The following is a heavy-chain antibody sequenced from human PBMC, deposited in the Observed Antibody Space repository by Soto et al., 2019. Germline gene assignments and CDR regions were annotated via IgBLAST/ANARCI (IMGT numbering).Heavy chain of an antibody. Sequence: QVQLVQSGAEVKKPGSSVKVSCKASGGTFSSYAISWVRQAPGQGLEWMGGIIPIFGTANYAQKFQGRVTITADESTSTAYMELSSLRSEDTAVYYCARDPNYDFWSGYYRYNWFDPWGQGTLVTVSS. J-gene: IGHJ5*02. D-gene: IGHD3-3*01. CDR3: ARDPNYDFWSGYYRYNWFDP. CDR2: IIPIFGTA. CDR1: GGTFSSYA. V-gene: IGHV1-69*01.